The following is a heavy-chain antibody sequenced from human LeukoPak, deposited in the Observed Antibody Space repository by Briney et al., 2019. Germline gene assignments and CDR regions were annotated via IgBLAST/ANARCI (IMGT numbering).Heavy chain of an antibody. Sequence: GGSLRPSCAASGFTFSNYWMSWVRQAPGKGLEWVANIKQDGSERYYVDSVKGRFTISRDNAKNSLYLQMNSLRAEDTAVYYCAKSKEYSGYDFKFDYWGQGTLVTVSS. D-gene: IGHD5-12*01. J-gene: IGHJ4*02. V-gene: IGHV3-7*01. CDR2: IKQDGSER. CDR1: GFTFSNYW. CDR3: AKSKEYSGYDFKFDY.